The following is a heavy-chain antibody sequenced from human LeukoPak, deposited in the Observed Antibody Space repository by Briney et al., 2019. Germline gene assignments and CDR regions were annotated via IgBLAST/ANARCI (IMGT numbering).Heavy chain of an antibody. CDR2: ISSSGGNI. V-gene: IGHV3-48*03. CDR1: GFTFSSYE. CDR3: ARDSRQQLFDY. Sequence: GGSLRLSCAASGFTFSSYEMNWVRQTPGKGLEWLSYISSSGGNIYYADSVKGRFTISRDNAKSSLYLQMNGLRAEDTAVYYCARDSRQQLFDYWGQGTLVTVSS. J-gene: IGHJ4*02. D-gene: IGHD4-11*01.